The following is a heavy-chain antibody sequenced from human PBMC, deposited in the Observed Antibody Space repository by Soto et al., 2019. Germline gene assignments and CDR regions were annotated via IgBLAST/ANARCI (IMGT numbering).Heavy chain of an antibody. D-gene: IGHD1-20*01. CDR1: GGSFSGYY. CDR3: ARGRKRITFIRNDDWFDP. V-gene: IGHV4-34*01. Sequence: PSETLSLTCAVYGGSFSGYYCSWIRQLPGKGMEWIGEINHSGSTNYNPSLKSRVTISVDASKNQFSLKLSSVAAADTAVYYCARGRKRITFIRNDDWFDPWGQGTLDPVSS. CDR2: INHSGST. J-gene: IGHJ5*02.